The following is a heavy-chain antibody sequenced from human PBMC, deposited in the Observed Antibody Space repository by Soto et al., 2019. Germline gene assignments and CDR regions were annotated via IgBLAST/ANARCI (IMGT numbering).Heavy chain of an antibody. D-gene: IGHD3-3*01. V-gene: IGHV1-69*01. CDR1: GGTFSSYA. J-gene: IGHJ5*02. Sequence: QVQLVQSGAEVKKPGSSVKVSCKASGGTFSSYAISWVRQAPGQGLEWMGGIIPIFGTANYAQKFQGRVTITADESTSTVYMELSSLRSEDTAVYYCARGGGYDFWSGYYGWFDPWGQGTLVTVSS. CDR3: ARGGGYDFWSGYYGWFDP. CDR2: IIPIFGTA.